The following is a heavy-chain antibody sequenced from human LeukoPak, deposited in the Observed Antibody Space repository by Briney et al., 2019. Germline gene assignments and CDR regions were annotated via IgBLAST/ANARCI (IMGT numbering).Heavy chain of an antibody. D-gene: IGHD1-26*01. Sequence: RGSLRLSCAASGFTVSSNYMSWVRQAPGKGLEWVSVSHSGGSTYYADSVKGRFTISRDNSKNTLYLQMNSLRAEDTALYYCAKDKSGGWELLRDHDAFDIWGQGTMVTVSS. V-gene: IGHV3-66*01. J-gene: IGHJ3*02. CDR3: AKDKSGGWELLRDHDAFDI. CDR1: GFTVSSNY. CDR2: SHSGGST.